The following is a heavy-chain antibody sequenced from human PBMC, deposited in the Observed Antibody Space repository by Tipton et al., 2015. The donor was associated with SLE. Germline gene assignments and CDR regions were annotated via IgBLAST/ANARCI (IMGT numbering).Heavy chain of an antibody. J-gene: IGHJ4*02. D-gene: IGHD3-10*01. V-gene: IGHV3-21*01. CDR2: ISSSSSYI. Sequence: SLRLSCAASGFTFSSYSMNWVRQAPGKGLEWVSSISSSSSYIYYADSVKGRFTISRDNSKNTLYLQMNSLRAEDTAVYYCATQIGAGPFDYWGQGTLVTVSS. CDR3: ATQIGAGPFDY. CDR1: GFTFSSYS.